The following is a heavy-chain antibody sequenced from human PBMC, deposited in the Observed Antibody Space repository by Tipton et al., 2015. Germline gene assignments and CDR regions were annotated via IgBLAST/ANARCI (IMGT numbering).Heavy chain of an antibody. CDR1: GFTFDDYG. CDR3: AKSVVDGTFFYYYGMDV. J-gene: IGHJ6*02. Sequence: SLRLSFVASGFTFDDYGMHWVRQTPGKGLEWVSGISWNSGSIGYADSVKGRFTISRDNAKNSLYLQMNSLRAEDTALYFCAKSVVDGTFFYYYGMDVWGQGTTVTVSS. CDR2: ISWNSGSI. V-gene: IGHV3-9*01. D-gene: IGHD2-15*01.